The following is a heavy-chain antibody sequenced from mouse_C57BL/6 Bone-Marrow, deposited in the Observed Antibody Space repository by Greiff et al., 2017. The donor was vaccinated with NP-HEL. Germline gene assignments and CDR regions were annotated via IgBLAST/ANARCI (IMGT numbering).Heavy chain of an antibody. D-gene: IGHD1-1*01. Sequence: VQRVESGPGLVAPSQSLSITCTVSGFSLTSYAISWVRQPPGKGLEWLGVIWTGGGTNYNSALKSRLSISKDNSKSQVFLKMNSLQTDDTARYYCARNSHYYGSSLWYFDVWGTGTTVTVSS. CDR1: GFSLTSYA. CDR2: IWTGGGT. J-gene: IGHJ1*03. V-gene: IGHV2-9-1*01. CDR3: ARNSHYYGSSLWYFDV.